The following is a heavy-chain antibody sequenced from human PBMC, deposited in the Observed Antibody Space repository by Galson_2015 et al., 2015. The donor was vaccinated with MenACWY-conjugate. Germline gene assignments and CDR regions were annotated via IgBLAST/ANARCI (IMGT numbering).Heavy chain of an antibody. CDR3: ATPPWRGYDWEGNGMDV. CDR1: GYSFTSYW. Sequence: QSGAEVKKPGESLKISCKGSGYSFTSYWIGWVRQMPGKGLEWMGIIYPGDSDTRYSPSFQGQVTISADKSISTAYLQWSSLKASDTAMYYCATPPWRGYDWEGNGMDVWGQGTTVTVSS. CDR2: IYPGDSDT. V-gene: IGHV5-51*01. J-gene: IGHJ6*02. D-gene: IGHD5-12*01.